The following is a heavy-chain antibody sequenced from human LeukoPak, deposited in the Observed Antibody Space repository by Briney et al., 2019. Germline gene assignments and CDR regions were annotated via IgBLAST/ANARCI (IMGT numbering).Heavy chain of an antibody. J-gene: IGHJ4*02. D-gene: IGHD5-12*01. CDR1: EFSFSSYW. CDR3: AVDINGDLFHV. CDR2: IKSDGSAT. Sequence: GGSLRLSCAGSEFSFSSYWMHWVRQPPEKGLEWVFSIKSDGSATAYADSVKGRFSMSTDSAKYTASLHMNSLRVEDTAMYYCAVDINGDLFHVWGQGTPVTVSS. V-gene: IGHV3-74*01.